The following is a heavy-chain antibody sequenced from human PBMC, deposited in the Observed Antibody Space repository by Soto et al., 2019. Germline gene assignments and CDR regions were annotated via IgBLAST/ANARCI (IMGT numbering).Heavy chain of an antibody. CDR1: GGSISSSNW. D-gene: IGHD3-10*01. J-gene: IGHJ6*02. V-gene: IGHV4-4*02. Sequence: SETLSLTCAVSGGSISSSNWWSWVRQPPGKGLEWIGEIYHSGSTNYNPSLKSRVTISVDKSKNQFSLKLSSVTAADTAVYYCARDQVTMVRGVIYYYYGMDVWGQGTTVTVSS. CDR2: IYHSGST. CDR3: ARDQVTMVRGVIYYYYGMDV.